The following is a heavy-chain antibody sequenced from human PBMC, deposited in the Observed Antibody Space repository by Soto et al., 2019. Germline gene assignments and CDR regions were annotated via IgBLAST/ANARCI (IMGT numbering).Heavy chain of an antibody. CDR2: IYYSGST. CDR3: AREVRYSSGWYDY. CDR1: GGSVSSGSYY. J-gene: IGHJ4*02. Sequence: SETLSLTCTVSGGSVSSGSYYWSWIRQPPGKGLEWIGYIYYSGSTNYNPSLKSRVTISVDTSKNQFSLKLSSVTAADTAVYYCAREVRYSSGWYDYWGQGTLVTVSS. V-gene: IGHV4-61*01. D-gene: IGHD6-19*01.